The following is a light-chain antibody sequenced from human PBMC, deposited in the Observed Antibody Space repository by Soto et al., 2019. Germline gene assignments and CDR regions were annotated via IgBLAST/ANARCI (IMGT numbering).Light chain of an antibody. CDR2: DAS. Sequence: EIVLTQSPATLSLSPGERATLSCRASQSVSSYLAWYQQKPGQAPRLLIYDASNRATGIPARFSGSGAGKYCTLTISSLEPEDSAVYYCQQRSNWPLTFGGGTKVEIK. V-gene: IGKV3-11*01. CDR3: QQRSNWPLT. J-gene: IGKJ4*01. CDR1: QSVSSY.